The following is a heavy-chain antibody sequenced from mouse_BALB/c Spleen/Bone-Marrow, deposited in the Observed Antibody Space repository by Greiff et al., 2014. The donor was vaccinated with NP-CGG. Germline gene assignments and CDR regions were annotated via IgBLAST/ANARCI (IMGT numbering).Heavy chain of an antibody. D-gene: IGHD2-14*01. CDR1: GFNIKDTY. Sequence: VQLKESGAELVKPGASVKLSCTASGFNIKDTYMHWVKQRPEQGLEWIVGIDPANGNTKYDPKFRGKATITADTSSNTAYLQLSSLTSEDTAVYYCAYYRYDEGGFAFWGQGTLVTVSA. J-gene: IGHJ3*01. V-gene: IGHV14-3*02. CDR3: AYYRYDEGGFAF. CDR2: IDPANGNT.